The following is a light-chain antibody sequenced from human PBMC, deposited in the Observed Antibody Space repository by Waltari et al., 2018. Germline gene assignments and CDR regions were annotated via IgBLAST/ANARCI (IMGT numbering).Light chain of an antibody. CDR2: AAS. Sequence: DIQMTQSPSSPSASVGDRVTITCRASQSISSYLNWYQQKPGKAPKHLIYAASSLQSGVPSRFSGSGSGTDFTLTISSLQPEDFATYYCQQSYSTPQTFGQGTKVEIK. V-gene: IGKV1-39*01. CDR3: QQSYSTPQT. J-gene: IGKJ1*01. CDR1: QSISSY.